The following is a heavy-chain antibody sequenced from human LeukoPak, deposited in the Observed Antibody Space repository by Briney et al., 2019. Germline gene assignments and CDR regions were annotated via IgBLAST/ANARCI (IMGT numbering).Heavy chain of an antibody. CDR1: GFTFSSYS. V-gene: IGHV3-48*01. J-gene: IGHJ4*02. CDR3: ARDLDYDFGY. CDR2: ISSSSSTI. Sequence: PGGSLRLSCAASGFTFSSYSMNWVRQAPGKGLEWVSYISSSSSTIYYADSVKGRFTISRDNAKNSLYPQMNSLRAEDTAVYYCARDLDYDFGYWGQGTLVTVSS. D-gene: IGHD3-3*01.